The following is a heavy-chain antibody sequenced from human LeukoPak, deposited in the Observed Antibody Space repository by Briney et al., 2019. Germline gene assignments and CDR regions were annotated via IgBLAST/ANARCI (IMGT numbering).Heavy chain of an antibody. CDR3: ARDIDNYGDYIPY. J-gene: IGHJ4*02. CDR1: EFTFRRYG. Sequence: GGSLRLSCAASEFTFRRYGMNWVRQAPGKGLEGVSSISSSSSYIYYADSVKGRFTISRDNAKNSLYLQMNSLRAEDTAVYYCARDIDNYGDYIPYWGQGTLVTVSS. CDR2: ISSSSSYI. D-gene: IGHD4-17*01. V-gene: IGHV3-21*01.